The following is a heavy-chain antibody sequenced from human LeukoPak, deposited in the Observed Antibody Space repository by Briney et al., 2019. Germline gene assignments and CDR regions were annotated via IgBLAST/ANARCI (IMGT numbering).Heavy chain of an antibody. CDR1: GFTFSSYW. D-gene: IGHD6-19*01. J-gene: IGHJ6*02. CDR3: AGEDQSLYVQWLVRYYYYGMDV. Sequence: PGGSLRLSCAASGFTFSSYWMHWVRQAPGKGLVWVSRINSDGSSTSYADSVKGRFTISRDNAKNTLYLQMNSLRAEDTAVYYCAGEDQSLYVQWLVRYYYYGMDVWGQGTTVTVSS. V-gene: IGHV3-74*01. CDR2: INSDGSST.